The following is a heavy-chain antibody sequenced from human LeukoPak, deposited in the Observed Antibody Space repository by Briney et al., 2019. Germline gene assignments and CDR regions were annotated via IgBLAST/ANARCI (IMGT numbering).Heavy chain of an antibody. CDR2: ITTNGGNT. CDR3: AKAAVRGVIINGY. J-gene: IGHJ4*02. D-gene: IGHD3-10*01. CDR1: GFTFSSHA. V-gene: IGHV3-23*01. Sequence: QSGGSLRLSCVASGFTFSSHAMTWVRQAPGKGLEWVSSITTNGGNTYYTDSVKGRFTISRDDSKNTVFLQMNSLRAEDTALYYCAKAAVRGVIINGYWGQGTLVTVSS.